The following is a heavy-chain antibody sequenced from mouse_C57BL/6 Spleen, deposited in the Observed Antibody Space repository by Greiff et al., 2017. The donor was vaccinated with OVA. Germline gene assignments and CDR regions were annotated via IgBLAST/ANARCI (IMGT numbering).Heavy chain of an antibody. CDR3: AREGSLDY. CDR2: ISYDGSN. J-gene: IGHJ2*01. CDR1: GYSITSGYY. V-gene: IGHV3-6*01. Sequence: EVQLQASGPGLVKPSQSLSFTCSVTGYSITSGYYWNWIRQFPGNKLEWMGYISYDGSNNYNPSLKNRISITRDTSKNQFFLKLNSVTTEDTTTYYCAREGSLDYWGQGTTLTVSS.